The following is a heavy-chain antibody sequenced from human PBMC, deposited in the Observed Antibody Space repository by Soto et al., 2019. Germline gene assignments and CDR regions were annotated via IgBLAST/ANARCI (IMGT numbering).Heavy chain of an antibody. Sequence: ESLKISCAGSGFAFSGSTIHWVRQASGKGLEWVGRIRSKANSYATAYAASVKGRFIISRDDSKTTAYLQMSSLKIEDTAVYYWFRENYFSYHGMDVWGQGTTVTVSS. CDR2: IRSKANSYAT. CDR3: FRENYFSYHGMDV. V-gene: IGHV3-73*01. J-gene: IGHJ6*02. CDR1: GFAFSGST. D-gene: IGHD1-26*01.